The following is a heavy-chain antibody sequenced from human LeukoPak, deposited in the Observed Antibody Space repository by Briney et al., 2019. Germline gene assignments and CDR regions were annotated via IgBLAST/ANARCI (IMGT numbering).Heavy chain of an antibody. Sequence: GGSLRLSCAASGFTFSSYGMHWVRQAPGKGLEWVAFIRYDGSNKYYADSVKGRFTISRDNSKNTLYLQMNSLRAEDTAVYYCAKGAPPIAVAGTIYWGQGTLVTVSS. CDR3: AKGAPPIAVAGTIY. CDR2: IRYDGSNK. D-gene: IGHD6-19*01. CDR1: GFTFSSYG. V-gene: IGHV3-30*02. J-gene: IGHJ4*02.